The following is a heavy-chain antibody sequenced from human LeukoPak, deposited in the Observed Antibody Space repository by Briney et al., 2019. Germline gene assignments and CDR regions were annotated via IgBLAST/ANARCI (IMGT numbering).Heavy chain of an antibody. CDR1: GGPISRYY. CDR2: IYDSGIT. Sequence: PSETLSLTCTVSGGPISRYYWSWIRQPPGKGLEWIGHIYDSGITNYNPSLKSRVTISVDTSKNQFSLKLSSVTAADTAVYYCARVSGYCSGGACYSRRHFDHWGQGTLVTVSS. V-gene: IGHV4-59*01. J-gene: IGHJ4*02. D-gene: IGHD2-15*01. CDR3: ARVSGYCSGGACYSRRHFDH.